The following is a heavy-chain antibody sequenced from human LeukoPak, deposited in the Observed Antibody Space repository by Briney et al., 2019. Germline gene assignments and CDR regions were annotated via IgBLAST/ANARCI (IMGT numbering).Heavy chain of an antibody. V-gene: IGHV4-4*09. Sequence: PSETLSLTCIVSGGSISSYYWSWIRQPPGKGLEWIGYIYTSGSTNYNPSLKSRVTISVDTSKNQFSLKLSSVTAADTAVYYCARENSGSYREFDYWGQETLVTVSS. CDR3: ARENSGSYREFDY. D-gene: IGHD1-26*01. CDR1: GGSISSYY. J-gene: IGHJ4*02. CDR2: IYTSGST.